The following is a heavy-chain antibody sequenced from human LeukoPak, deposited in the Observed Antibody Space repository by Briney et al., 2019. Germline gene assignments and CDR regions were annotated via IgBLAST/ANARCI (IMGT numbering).Heavy chain of an antibody. CDR1: GGSISSYY. CDR3: ARAGYSYGYGY. V-gene: IGHV4-59*01. Sequence: KTSETLSLTCSVSGGSISSYYWNWIRQPPGKGLEWIGYIFYSGRTSYNPSLKSRVTISVDTSKNQFSLKLSSVTAADTAVYYCARAGYSYGYGYWGQGTLVTVSS. D-gene: IGHD5-18*01. CDR2: IFYSGRT. J-gene: IGHJ4*02.